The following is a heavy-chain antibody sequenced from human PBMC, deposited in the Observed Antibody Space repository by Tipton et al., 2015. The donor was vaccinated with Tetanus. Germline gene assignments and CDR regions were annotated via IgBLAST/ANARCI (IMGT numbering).Heavy chain of an antibody. V-gene: IGHV4-31*03. Sequence: TLSLTCTVSGASISSGGYFWSWIRQHPGKGLEWIGYINYSGSTYFNPSPKSRVTISADMSENQFSLRLTSVTAADTAVYYCARDVGGHYYFDFWGQGSLVTVSS. J-gene: IGHJ4*02. D-gene: IGHD1-26*01. CDR3: ARDVGGHYYFDF. CDR1: GASISSGGYF. CDR2: INYSGST.